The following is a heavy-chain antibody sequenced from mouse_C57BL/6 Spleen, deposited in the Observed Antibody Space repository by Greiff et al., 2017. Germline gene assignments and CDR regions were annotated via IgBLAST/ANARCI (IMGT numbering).Heavy chain of an antibody. CDR3: AREEIYDGYGGFAY. D-gene: IGHD2-3*01. Sequence: QVQLQQSDAELVKPGASVKISCKVSGYTFTDHTIHWMKQRPEQGLEWIGYIYPRDGSTKYNEKFKGKATLTADKSSSTAYMQLNSLTSEDAAVFFYAREEIYDGYGGFAYWGQGTLVTVSA. CDR2: IYPRDGST. V-gene: IGHV1-78*01. CDR1: GYTFTDHT. J-gene: IGHJ3*01.